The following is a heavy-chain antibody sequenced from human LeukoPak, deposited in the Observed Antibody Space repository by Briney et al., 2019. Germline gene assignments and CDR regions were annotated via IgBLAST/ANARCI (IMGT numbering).Heavy chain of an antibody. CDR1: GFTFRTYA. J-gene: IGHJ4*02. CDR3: VRGRMGLQIPFDY. V-gene: IGHV3-30-3*01. CDR2: ISYDGSHK. Sequence: GRSLRLSYAASGFTFRTYAIHWVRQAPGKGLEWVAVISYDGSHKYYADSVKGRFTISRDNSKNTLYVQMHGLRTEDTAVYFCVRGRMGLQIPFDYWGQGTLVTVSS. D-gene: IGHD3-16*01.